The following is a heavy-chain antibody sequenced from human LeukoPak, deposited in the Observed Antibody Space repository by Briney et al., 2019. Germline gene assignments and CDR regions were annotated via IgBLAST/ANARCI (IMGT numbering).Heavy chain of an antibody. D-gene: IGHD3-22*01. V-gene: IGHV1-18*01. CDR1: GYIFTSYV. CDR3: ARRTYYYDGSGPDFDY. J-gene: IGHJ4*02. Sequence: ALVKLSCKASGYIFTSYVISWVRQAPGQGLEWMGWISAYNGNTNYAQKLKGGVTMTTDTSTSTAYMELRSLRSDDTAVYCCARRTYYYDGSGPDFDYWGQGTLVTVSS. CDR2: ISAYNGNT.